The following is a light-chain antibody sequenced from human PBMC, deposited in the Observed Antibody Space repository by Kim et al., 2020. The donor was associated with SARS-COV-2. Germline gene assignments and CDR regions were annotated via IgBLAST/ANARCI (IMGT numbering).Light chain of an antibody. V-gene: IGKV1-33*01. J-gene: IGKJ2*01. CDR3: QQLDT. CDR1: QDISNY. CDR2: DAS. Sequence: PSSLSASVGDRVTITCQASQDISNYLKWYQQKPGKAPKLLIYDASNLETGVPSRFSGSGSGTDFTFTISSLQPEDIATYYCQQLDTFGQGTKLEI.